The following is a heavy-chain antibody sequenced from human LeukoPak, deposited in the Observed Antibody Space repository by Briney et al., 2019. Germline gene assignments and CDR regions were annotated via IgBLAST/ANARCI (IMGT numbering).Heavy chain of an antibody. CDR3: AISGDYATGDFDY. J-gene: IGHJ4*02. Sequence: GGSLRLSWAAAGFTFSSYSMNWVRQAPGKGLEWGSSISSSSSYIYYADSVKVRFTISRDNAKNSLYLQMNSLRAEDTAVYYCAISGDYATGDFDYWGQGTLVTVSS. CDR2: ISSSSSYI. V-gene: IGHV3-21*01. D-gene: IGHD4-17*01. CDR1: GFTFSSYS.